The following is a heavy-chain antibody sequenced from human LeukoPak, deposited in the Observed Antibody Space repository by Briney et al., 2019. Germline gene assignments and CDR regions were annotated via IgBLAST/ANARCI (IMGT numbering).Heavy chain of an antibody. D-gene: IGHD4-17*01. J-gene: IGHJ4*02. CDR1: GGSISSYY. CDR2: IYYSGST. CDR3: ARGKTGGDYGLTVFDY. V-gene: IGHV4-59*12. Sequence: SETLSLTCTVSGGSISSYYWSWIRKSPGKGLEWIGYIYYSGSTNYNPSLKSRVTISVDTSKNQFSLKLSSVTAADTAVYYCARGKTGGDYGLTVFDYWGQGTLVTVSS.